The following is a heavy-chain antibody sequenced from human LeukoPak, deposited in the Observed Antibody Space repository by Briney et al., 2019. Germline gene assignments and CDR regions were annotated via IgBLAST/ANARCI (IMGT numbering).Heavy chain of an antibody. J-gene: IGHJ6*02. CDR3: TIAYGMDV. V-gene: IGHV3-7*01. CDR1: GFTFSSYS. Sequence: PGGSLRLSCAASGFTFSSYSMNWVRQAPGKGLEWVANIKPDGGEEYYVDSVKGRFSISRDNAKNSLYLQMNSLRVEDTALYFCTIAYGMDVWGQGTTVTVSS. CDR2: IKPDGGEE.